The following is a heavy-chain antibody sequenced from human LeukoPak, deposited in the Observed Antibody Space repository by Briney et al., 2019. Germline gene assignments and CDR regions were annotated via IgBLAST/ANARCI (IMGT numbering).Heavy chain of an antibody. J-gene: IGHJ5*02. CDR1: GFTFSSHC. CDR2: IWYDGTNK. V-gene: IGHV3-30*02. CDR3: AKGQDWFDP. Sequence: GGSLRLSCAASGFTFSSHCMHWVRQAPGKGLEWVAVIWYDGTNKYYADSVKGRFTISRDNSKNTLYLQMNSLRAEDTAVYYCAKGQDWFDPWGQGTLVTVSS.